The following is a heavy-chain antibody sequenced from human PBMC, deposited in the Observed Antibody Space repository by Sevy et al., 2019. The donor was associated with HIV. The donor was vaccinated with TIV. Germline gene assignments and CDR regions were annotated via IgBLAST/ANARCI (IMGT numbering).Heavy chain of an antibody. J-gene: IGHJ4*02. V-gene: IGHV3-49*04. Sequence: GGSLRLSCTASGFTFGDYAMNWVRQAPGKGLEWVAFLTSKACGGTLDHAASMKGRFTMSRDDSKSIGDLQMNDLISDDTGVYYCTGGKGAQSIFDYWGQGALVTVSS. CDR3: TGGKGAQSIFDY. CDR2: LTSKACGGTL. D-gene: IGHD1-26*01. CDR1: GFTFGDYA.